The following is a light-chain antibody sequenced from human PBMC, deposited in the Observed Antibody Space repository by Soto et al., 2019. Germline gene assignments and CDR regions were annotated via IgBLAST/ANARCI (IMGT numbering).Light chain of an antibody. CDR3: LQDDNYPRT. J-gene: IGKJ2*01. CDR1: QDIRNE. V-gene: IGKV1-6*01. Sequence: AIQMTQSPSSLSASVGDRVTITCRASQDIRNELGWYQQKSGTAPKLLIYGASNLQSGVPSRFSGSGSGTDFTLTISSLQPEDFATYYCLQDDNYPRTFGQGTSLEI. CDR2: GAS.